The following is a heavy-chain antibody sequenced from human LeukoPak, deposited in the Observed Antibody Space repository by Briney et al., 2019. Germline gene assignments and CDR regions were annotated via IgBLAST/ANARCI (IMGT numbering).Heavy chain of an antibody. Sequence: SETLSLTCTVSGGSISSSSYYWGWIRQPPGKGLEWIGRIYYSGSTYYNPSLKSRVTISVGTSKNQFSLKLSSVTAADTAVYYCARPWYNWNDVWFDPWGQGTLVTVSS. V-gene: IGHV4-39*01. J-gene: IGHJ5*02. D-gene: IGHD1-1*01. CDR2: IYYSGST. CDR1: GGSISSSSYY. CDR3: ARPWYNWNDVWFDP.